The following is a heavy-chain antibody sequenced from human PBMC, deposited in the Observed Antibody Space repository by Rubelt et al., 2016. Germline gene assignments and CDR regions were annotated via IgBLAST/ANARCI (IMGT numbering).Heavy chain of an antibody. CDR3: VRGLGWSARNYLDY. J-gene: IGHJ4*02. CDR1: GFTFSSYG. Sequence: GGGVVQPGRSLRLSCAASGFTFSSYGMHWVRQAPGKGLEWVAVIWYDGSNKYYGDSGKGRFTISRDNSKNTVYLQMNSLRAEDTADYYCVRGLGWSARNYLDYWGQGTPVTVSS. CDR2: IWYDGSNK. V-gene: IGHV3-33*01.